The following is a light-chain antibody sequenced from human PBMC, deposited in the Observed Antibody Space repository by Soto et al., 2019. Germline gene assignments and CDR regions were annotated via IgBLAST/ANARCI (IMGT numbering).Light chain of an antibody. Sequence: PGERVTLSCRASQSVSSIYLTWYQQKPGQAPRLLIYGASTRATSIPARFSGSGSGTDFTLTISSLQPEDFAVYYCQQDYNLPWTFGQGTKVEIK. J-gene: IGKJ1*01. CDR1: QSVSSIY. V-gene: IGKV3D-7*01. CDR3: QQDYNLPWT. CDR2: GAS.